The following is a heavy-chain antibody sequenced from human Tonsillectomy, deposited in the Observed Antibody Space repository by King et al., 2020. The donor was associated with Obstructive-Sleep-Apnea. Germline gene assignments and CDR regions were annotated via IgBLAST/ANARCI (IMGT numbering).Heavy chain of an antibody. Sequence: LQLQESGPGLVKPSETLSLTCTVSGYSINSGYYWGWIQQPPGKGLEWIGSVYHSGNTYYNPSLKSRVTISVHTSQNQFSLRLFSVTAADTAVYYCAREGYGPWGQGALVTVSS. CDR2: VYHSGNT. CDR1: GYSINSGYY. V-gene: IGHV4-38-2*02. J-gene: IGHJ5*02. D-gene: IGHD5-12*01. CDR3: AREGYGP.